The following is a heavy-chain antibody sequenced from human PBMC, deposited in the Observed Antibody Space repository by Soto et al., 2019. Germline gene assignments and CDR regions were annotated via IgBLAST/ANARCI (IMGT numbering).Heavy chain of an antibody. J-gene: IGHJ3*02. Sequence: ASVKVSCKASGGTFSSYAISWVRQAPGQGLEWMGGIIPIFGTANYAQKFQGRVTITADESTSTAYMELSSLRSEDTAVYYCARIRGIRGQLLWNAFDIWGQGTMVTVSS. D-gene: IGHD2-2*01. CDR3: ARIRGIRGQLLWNAFDI. V-gene: IGHV1-69*13. CDR2: IIPIFGTA. CDR1: GGTFSSYA.